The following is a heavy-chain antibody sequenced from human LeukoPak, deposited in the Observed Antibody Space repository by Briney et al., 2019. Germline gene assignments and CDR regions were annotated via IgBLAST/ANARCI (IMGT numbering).Heavy chain of an antibody. V-gene: IGHV3-30*14. CDR3: ARARVSSSWSFDY. J-gene: IGHJ4*02. Sequence: GRSLRLSCAASGFTFSSNAMHWVRQAPGKGLEWVAVISYDGSNKYYADSVKGRFTISRDNSKNTLYLQMNSLRAEDTAVYYCARARVSSSWSFDYWGQGTLVTVSS. CDR2: ISYDGSNK. D-gene: IGHD6-13*01. CDR1: GFTFSSNA.